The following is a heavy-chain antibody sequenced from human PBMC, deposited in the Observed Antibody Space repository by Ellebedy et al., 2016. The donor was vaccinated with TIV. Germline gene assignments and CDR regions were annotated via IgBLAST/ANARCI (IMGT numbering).Heavy chain of an antibody. CDR2: ISYDGSNK. D-gene: IGHD2-15*01. Sequence: PGGSLRLSCAASGFTVSSNYMSWVRQAPGQGLEWVAVISYDGSNKYYADSVKGRFTISRDNSKNTLYLQMNSLRAEETAVYYCAKGYCSGGSCYLGMDVWGQGTTVTVSS. V-gene: IGHV3-30-3*01. J-gene: IGHJ6*02. CDR3: AKGYCSGGSCYLGMDV. CDR1: GFTVSSNY.